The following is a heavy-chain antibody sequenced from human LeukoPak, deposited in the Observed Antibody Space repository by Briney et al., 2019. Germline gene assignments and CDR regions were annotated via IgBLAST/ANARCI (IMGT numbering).Heavy chain of an antibody. V-gene: IGHV4-59*01. CDR2: IYYSGST. CDR3: AREVGDSDSDNWFDP. D-gene: IGHD2-21*02. Sequence: SETLSLNCAVSGGSISPYYWSWIRQPPGKGLEWIGYIYYSGSTNYNPSLESRVTISVDPAERQVSLILRSVTAADTAVYYCAREVGDSDSDNWFDPWGQGTLVIVSS. J-gene: IGHJ5*02. CDR1: GGSISPYY.